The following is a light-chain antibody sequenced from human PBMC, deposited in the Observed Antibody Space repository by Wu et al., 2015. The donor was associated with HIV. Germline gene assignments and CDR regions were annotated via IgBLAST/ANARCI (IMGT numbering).Light chain of an antibody. Sequence: EIVMTQSPATLSVSPGERVTLSCRASQSVSSDLAWYQQRPGQAPRLLIYGASTRATGVSTRFSGSGSGTEFSLTISSLQSEDFAFYYCQQYFTXPTFGQGSQVEIK. V-gene: IGKV3-15*01. CDR1: QSVSSD. CDR3: QQYFTXPT. CDR2: GAS. J-gene: IGKJ1*01.